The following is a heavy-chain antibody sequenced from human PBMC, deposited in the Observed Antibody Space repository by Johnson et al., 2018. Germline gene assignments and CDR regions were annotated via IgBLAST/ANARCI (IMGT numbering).Heavy chain of an antibody. CDR2: MNPDTGDT. D-gene: IGHD5-12*01. CDR1: GYPFRYSD. Sequence: QVQLVQSGAEVKKPGASVKVSCKASGYPFRYSDINWVRQATGPGLEWMGWMNPDTGDTGYAQKFQGRGTMTSNTSINPAYMELSRLGSEDTGIFFCARGEPCDIGVSPSWGQGTLVTVSS. J-gene: IGHJ5*02. V-gene: IGHV1-8*01. CDR3: ARGEPCDIGVSPS.